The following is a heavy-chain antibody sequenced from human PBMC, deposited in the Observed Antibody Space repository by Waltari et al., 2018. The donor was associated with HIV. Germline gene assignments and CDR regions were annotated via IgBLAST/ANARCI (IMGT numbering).Heavy chain of an antibody. V-gene: IGHV1-8*01. CDR1: GYTFTSYD. CDR3: ARNMYYDFWSGHYGMDV. D-gene: IGHD3-3*01. CDR2: MNPHSGNT. J-gene: IGHJ6*02. Sequence: QVQLVQSGAEVKKPEASVKVSCKASGYTFTSYDINWVRQATGQGLEWMGWMNPHSGNTGYAQKFQGRVTMTRNTSISTAYMELSSLRSEDTAVYYCARNMYYDFWSGHYGMDVWGQGTTVTVSS.